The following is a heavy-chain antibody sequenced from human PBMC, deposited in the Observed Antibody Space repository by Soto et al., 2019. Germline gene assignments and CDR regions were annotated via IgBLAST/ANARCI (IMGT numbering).Heavy chain of an antibody. V-gene: IGHV3-9*01. D-gene: IGHD6-19*01. CDR3: AKSHTTSGWYVTTDY. Sequence: PGGSLRLSCAASGFTFSSYEMNWVRQAPGKGLEWVSAISWNSGSIDYADSVKGRFTISRDNAKNSLYLQMNSLRAEDTALYYCAKSHTTSGWYVTTDYWGQGTRVTVSS. CDR1: GFTFSSYE. CDR2: ISWNSGSI. J-gene: IGHJ4*02.